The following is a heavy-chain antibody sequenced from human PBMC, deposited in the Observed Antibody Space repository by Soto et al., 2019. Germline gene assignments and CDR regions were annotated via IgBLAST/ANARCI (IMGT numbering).Heavy chain of an antibody. V-gene: IGHV1-69*02. CDR1: GESFSRYT. J-gene: IGHJ4*02. CDR2: IIPILGIA. CDR3: ARGYCSGGSFPYFFAY. Sequence: AASLKVAWKASGESFSRYTSSCVIQPPVHGLEWMGRIIPILGIANYAQKFQGRVTITADKSTSTAYMELSSLRSEDTAVYYCARGYCSGGSFPYFFAYWGQGTLVTVSS. D-gene: IGHD2-15*01.